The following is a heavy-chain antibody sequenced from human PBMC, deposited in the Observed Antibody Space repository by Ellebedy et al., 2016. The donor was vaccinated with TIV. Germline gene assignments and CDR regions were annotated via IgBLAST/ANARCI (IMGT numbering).Heavy chain of an antibody. CDR3: ASIGDTGY. V-gene: IGHV4-34*01. J-gene: IGHJ4*02. D-gene: IGHD3-16*01. Sequence: SETLSLTCAVYGGSFSGYYWSWIRQPPGKGLQWIGEINHSGSSNYNPSLKSRVTISIDTSKNQFSLKLSSVTAADTAVYYCASIGDTGYWGQGTLVTVSS. CDR2: INHSGSS. CDR1: GGSFSGYY.